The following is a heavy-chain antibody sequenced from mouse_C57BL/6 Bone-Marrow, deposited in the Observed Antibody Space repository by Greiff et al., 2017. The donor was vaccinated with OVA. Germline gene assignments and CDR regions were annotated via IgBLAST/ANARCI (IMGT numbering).Heavy chain of an antibody. CDR3: ARVNYYGSSYAGFDY. J-gene: IGHJ2*01. V-gene: IGHV2-2*01. CDR1: GFSLTSYG. D-gene: IGHD1-1*01. CDR2: IWSGGST. Sequence: VQLQQSGPGLVQPSQSLSITCTVSGFSLTSYGVHWVRQSPGKGLEWLGVIWSGGSTDYNGAFISSLSISKDNSKIQVFFKRNILQADNSAIYDCARVNYYGSSYAGFDYGGQGTTLTVSS.